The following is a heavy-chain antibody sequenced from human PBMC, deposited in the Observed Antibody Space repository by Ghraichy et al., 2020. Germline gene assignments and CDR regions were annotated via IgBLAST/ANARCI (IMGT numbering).Heavy chain of an antibody. D-gene: IGHD1-7*01. CDR3: AKFNAWNYDAYYFDY. CDR1: GFTFSDFA. Sequence: GESLNISCTASGFTFSDFAMGWVRQAPGKGLEWVASIFGSGFGTDYADSVKGRLTISRDNSKNTLYLQLNSLRAEDTAIYFCAKFNAWNYDAYYFDYWGQGTLVTVSP. J-gene: IGHJ4*02. CDR2: IFGSGFGT. V-gene: IGHV3-23*01.